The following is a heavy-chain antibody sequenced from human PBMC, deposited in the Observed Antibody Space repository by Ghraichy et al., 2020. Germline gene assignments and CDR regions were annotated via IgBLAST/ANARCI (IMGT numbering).Heavy chain of an antibody. CDR1: GFTFSSYA. CDR2: ISGSGGST. Sequence: GGSLRLSCAASGFTFSSYAMSWVRQAPGKGLEWVSAISGSGGSTYYADSVKGRFTISRDNSKNTLYLQMNSLRAEDTAVYYCAKGPTFGGVIEDYGMDVWGQGTTVTVSS. V-gene: IGHV3-23*01. D-gene: IGHD3-16*02. J-gene: IGHJ6*02. CDR3: AKGPTFGGVIEDYGMDV.